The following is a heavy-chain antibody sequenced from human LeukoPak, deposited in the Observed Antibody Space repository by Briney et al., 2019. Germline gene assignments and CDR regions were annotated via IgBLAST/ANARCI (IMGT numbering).Heavy chain of an antibody. J-gene: IGHJ6*03. CDR2: ISSSGSTI. CDR3: ARATMVPNYYYYYMDV. CDR1: GFTFSSYE. Sequence: GGSLRLSCAASGFTFSSYEMNWVRQAPGKGLEWVSYISSSGSTIYYADSVKGRFTISRDNAKNSLYLQMNSLRAEDTAVYYCARATMVPNYYYYYMDVWGKGTTVTISS. V-gene: IGHV3-48*03. D-gene: IGHD3-10*01.